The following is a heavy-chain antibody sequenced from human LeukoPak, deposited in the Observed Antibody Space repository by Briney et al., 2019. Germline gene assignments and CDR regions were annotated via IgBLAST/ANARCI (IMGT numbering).Heavy chain of an antibody. J-gene: IGHJ3*02. CDR1: GFTFSSYS. CDR3: AKDLWYQLRRSEYAFDI. D-gene: IGHD2-2*01. Sequence: GGSLRLSCAASGFTFSSYSMNWVRQAPGKGLEWVSYISSSSSTIYYADSVKGRFTISRDNAKNSLYLQMNSLRAEDTAVYYCAKDLWYQLRRSEYAFDIWGQGTMVTVSS. CDR2: ISSSSSTI. V-gene: IGHV3-48*01.